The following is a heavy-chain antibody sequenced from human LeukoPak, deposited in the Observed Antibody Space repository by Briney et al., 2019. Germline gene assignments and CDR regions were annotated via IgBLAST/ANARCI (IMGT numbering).Heavy chain of an antibody. V-gene: IGHV4-61*02. Sequence: PSETLSLTCTVSGGSISSGSYYLSWVRQPAGKGLEWIGRIYTSRSTNYNPSLQSRVTISVDTSKNQFSLKLSSVTAADTAVYYCARDLVVVPAAIPKFYYMDVWGKGTTVTVSS. CDR2: IYTSRST. CDR1: GGSISSGSYY. CDR3: ARDLVVVPAAIPKFYYMDV. J-gene: IGHJ6*03. D-gene: IGHD2-2*01.